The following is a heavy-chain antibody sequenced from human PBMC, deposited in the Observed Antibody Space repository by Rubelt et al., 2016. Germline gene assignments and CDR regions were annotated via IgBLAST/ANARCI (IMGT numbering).Heavy chain of an antibody. J-gene: IGHJ4*02. CDR2: ISSSGDST. D-gene: IGHD1-7*01. V-gene: IGHV3-23*01. Sequence: NRGEWVSAISSSGDSTYYADSVKGRFTISRDNSKNTLYLQMNSLRAEDTAVYYCAIDPNYAIPEVYNYWGQGTLVTVSS. CDR3: AIDPNYAIPEVYNY.